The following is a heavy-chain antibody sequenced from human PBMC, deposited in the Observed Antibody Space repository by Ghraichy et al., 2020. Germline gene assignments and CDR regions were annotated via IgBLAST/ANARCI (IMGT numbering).Heavy chain of an antibody. Sequence: SETLSLTCAVYGGSFSGYYWTWIRQPPGKGLEWIGEINHSGRTNCNPSLKSRLTISGDTSKNQFSLKLSSVTAADTAAYYCARATIRDGMDVWGQGTTVTVSS. D-gene: IGHD5-12*01. CDR3: ARATIRDGMDV. CDR1: GGSFSGYY. CDR2: INHSGRT. V-gene: IGHV4-34*01. J-gene: IGHJ6*02.